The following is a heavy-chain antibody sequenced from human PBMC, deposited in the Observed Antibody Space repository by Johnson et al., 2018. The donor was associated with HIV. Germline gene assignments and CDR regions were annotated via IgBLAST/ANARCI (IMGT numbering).Heavy chain of an antibody. CDR1: GFTFSDYY. CDR3: ARGSIIMVRGVIGLDI. CDR2: IASSDSPI. V-gene: IGHV3-11*01. D-gene: IGHD3-10*01. J-gene: IGHJ3*02. Sequence: VQLVESGGGLVKPGGSLRLSCAASGFTFSDYYMSWIRQAPGKGLEWVSYIASSDSPIYYADSVKGRFTISRDNAKNSLYLQMNSLRAEDTAVYYCARGSIIMVRGVIGLDIWGQGTMVTVSS.